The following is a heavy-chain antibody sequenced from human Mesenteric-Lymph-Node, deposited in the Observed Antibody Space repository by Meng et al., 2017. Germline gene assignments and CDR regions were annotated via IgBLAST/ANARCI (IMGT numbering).Heavy chain of an antibody. CDR3: ATSLYSSSWYVPFDY. Sequence: GGSLRLSCAASGFTVSSNYMSWVRQAPGKGLEWVSVIYSGGSTYYADSVKGRFTISRDNSKNTLYLQMNSLRAEDTAVYYCATSLYSSSWYVPFDYWGQGTLVTVSS. CDR1: GFTVSSNY. CDR2: IYSGGST. D-gene: IGHD6-13*01. J-gene: IGHJ4*02. V-gene: IGHV3-53*01.